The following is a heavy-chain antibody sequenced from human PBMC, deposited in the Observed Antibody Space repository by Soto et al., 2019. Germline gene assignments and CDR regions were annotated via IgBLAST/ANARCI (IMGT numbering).Heavy chain of an antibody. Sequence: EVQVLQSGGGLVQPGGSLRLSCAASGLTFSRFAMSWVRQAPGKGLEWVATIHGSGAITNYADSVRGRFTISRDKSKDTMYLQLNTLRVEDTAVYYCAKDKGPGSYTNWCFDVWGRGTLVTVSS. CDR3: AKDKGPGSYTNWCFDV. V-gene: IGHV3-23*01. J-gene: IGHJ2*01. CDR1: GLTFSRFA. CDR2: IHGSGAIT. D-gene: IGHD3-10*01.